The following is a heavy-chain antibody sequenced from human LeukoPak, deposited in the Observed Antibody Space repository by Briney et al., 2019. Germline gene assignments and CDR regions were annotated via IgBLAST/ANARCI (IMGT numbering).Heavy chain of an antibody. CDR2: IKQDGSEK. V-gene: IGHV3-7*01. J-gene: IGHJ4*02. D-gene: IGHD3-3*01. CDR3: AYGVNTIFGVVIGPFDY. CDR1: GFTFSSYW. Sequence: GGSLRLSCAASGFTFSSYWMSWVRQAPGRGLKWVANIKQDGSEKYYVDSVKGRFTISRDNAKNSLYLQMNSLRAEDTAVYYCAYGVNTIFGVVIGPFDYWGQGTLVTVSS.